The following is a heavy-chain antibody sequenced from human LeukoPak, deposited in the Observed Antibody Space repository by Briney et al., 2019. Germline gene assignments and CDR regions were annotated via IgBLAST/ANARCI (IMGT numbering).Heavy chain of an antibody. CDR1: GGSISSGGYY. CDR3: AIRAGERGWFDP. CDR2: IYYSGST. J-gene: IGHJ5*02. V-gene: IGHV4-31*03. D-gene: IGHD3-16*01. Sequence: PSETLSLTCTVSGGSISSGGYYWSWIRQHPGKGLEWIGYIYYSGSTYYNPSLKSRVTISVDTSKNQFSLKLSSVTAADTAVYYCAIRAGERGWFDPWGQGTLVTVSS.